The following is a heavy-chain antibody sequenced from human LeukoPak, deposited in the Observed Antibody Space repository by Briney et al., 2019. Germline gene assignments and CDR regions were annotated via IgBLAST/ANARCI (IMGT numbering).Heavy chain of an antibody. CDR2: INSYGGSI. CDR1: GFTVSSNY. D-gene: IGHD6-13*01. CDR3: AKDRYSGLNTIDY. Sequence: GESLRLSCAASGFTVSSNYMTWVRQAPGKGLEYVSLINSYGGSIYYADSVKGRFTISRDNSKSTLYLQMNSLRAEDTAVYYCAKDRYSGLNTIDYWGQGTLVTVSS. V-gene: IGHV3-64*04. J-gene: IGHJ4*02.